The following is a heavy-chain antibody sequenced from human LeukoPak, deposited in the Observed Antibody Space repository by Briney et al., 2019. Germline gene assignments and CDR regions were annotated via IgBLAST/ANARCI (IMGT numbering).Heavy chain of an antibody. CDR1: GGSISSGSFY. CDR3: ARQGGVGATGFDDC. Sequence: ASETLSLTCTVSGGSISSGSFYWGWLRQPPGKGLQWIGSISYSGNTHYNPSRKSRVAISVDTSKTQFSLKLSSVTAADTAVYYCARQGGVGATGFDDCWGQGTLVTVSS. V-gene: IGHV4-39*01. CDR2: ISYSGNT. J-gene: IGHJ4*02. D-gene: IGHD1-26*01.